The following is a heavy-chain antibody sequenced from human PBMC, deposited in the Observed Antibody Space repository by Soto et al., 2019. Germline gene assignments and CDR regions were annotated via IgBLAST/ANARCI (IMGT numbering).Heavy chain of an antibody. V-gene: IGHV4-34*01. CDR3: ARAFGLLRTRNWFDP. D-gene: IGHD2-15*01. J-gene: IGHJ5*02. CDR1: GGSFSGYY. Sequence: PSETLSLTCAVYGGSFSGYYWSWIRQPPGKGLEWIGEINHSGSTNYNPSLKSRVAISVDTSKNQFSLKLSSVTAADTAVYYCARAFGLLRTRNWFDPWGQGTLVTVSS. CDR2: INHSGST.